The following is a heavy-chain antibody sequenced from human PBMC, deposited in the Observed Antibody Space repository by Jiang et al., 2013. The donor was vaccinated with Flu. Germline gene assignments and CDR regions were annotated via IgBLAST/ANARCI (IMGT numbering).Heavy chain of an antibody. CDR1: GGSISSSTYY. D-gene: IGHD3-10*01. CDR2: LYYFGST. J-gene: IGHJ4*02. Sequence: GLVKPSETLSLTCNVSGGSISSSTYYWAWIRQPPGKGLEWIGSLYYFGSTYYNPSLKSRVTISVDTSKNHFSLKLTSVTAADTAVYYCARPPFYGSGSHLDNWGQGTLVTVSA. CDR3: ARPPFYGSGSHLDN. V-gene: IGHV4-39*02.